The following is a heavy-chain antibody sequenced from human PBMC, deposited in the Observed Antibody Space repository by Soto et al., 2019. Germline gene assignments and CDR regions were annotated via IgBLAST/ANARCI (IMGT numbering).Heavy chain of an antibody. J-gene: IGHJ6*03. Sequence: EVQLVESGGGLVQPGGSLRLSCAASGCTFSSYSMNWVRQAPGKGLEWVSYISSSSSTIYYADSVKGRFTISRDNAKNSLYLQMNGLRAEDTAVYYCARYSLWFGELRFYYYYMDVWGKGTTVTVSS. D-gene: IGHD3-10*01. V-gene: IGHV3-48*01. CDR3: ARYSLWFGELRFYYYYMDV. CDR1: GCTFSSYS. CDR2: ISSSSSTI.